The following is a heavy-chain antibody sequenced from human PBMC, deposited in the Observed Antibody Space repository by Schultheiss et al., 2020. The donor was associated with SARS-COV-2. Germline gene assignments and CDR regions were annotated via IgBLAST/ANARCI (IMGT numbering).Heavy chain of an antibody. J-gene: IGHJ6*02. CDR2: IWYDGSNK. V-gene: IGHV3-33*08. CDR1: GFTFSDYY. Sequence: GGSLRLSCAASGFTFSDYYMSWIRQAPGKGLEWVAVIWYDGSNKYYADSVKGRFTISRDNAKNSLYLQMNSLRAEDTAVYYCARDRRLYYGSGSNGMDVWGQGTTVTVSS. D-gene: IGHD3-10*01. CDR3: ARDRRLYYGSGSNGMDV.